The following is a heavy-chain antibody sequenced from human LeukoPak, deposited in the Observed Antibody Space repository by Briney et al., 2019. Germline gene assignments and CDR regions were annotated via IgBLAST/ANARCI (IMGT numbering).Heavy chain of an antibody. CDR2: INPSGGST. D-gene: IGHD6-13*01. CDR3: ARTHQYSSSWYGLIPNAFDI. Sequence: GASVKVSCKASGYTFTRYYMHWVRQAPGQGLEWMGIINPSGGSTSYARKFQGRVTMTRDTSTSTVYMELSSLRSEDTAVYYCARTHQYSSSWYGLIPNAFDIWGQGTMVTVSS. V-gene: IGHV1-46*01. CDR1: GYTFTRYY. J-gene: IGHJ3*02.